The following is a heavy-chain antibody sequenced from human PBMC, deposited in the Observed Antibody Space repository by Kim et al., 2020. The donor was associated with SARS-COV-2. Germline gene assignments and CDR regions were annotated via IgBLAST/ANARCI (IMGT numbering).Heavy chain of an antibody. Sequence: SVKVSCKASGGTFSSYAISWVRQAPGQGLEWMGGIIPIFGTANYAQKFQGRVTITADESTSTAYMELSSLRSEDTAVYYCATNAGYCSSTSCSLPFDYWGQGTLVTVSS. CDR2: IIPIFGTA. CDR1: GGTFSSYA. D-gene: IGHD2-2*01. J-gene: IGHJ4*02. CDR3: ATNAGYCSSTSCSLPFDY. V-gene: IGHV1-69*13.